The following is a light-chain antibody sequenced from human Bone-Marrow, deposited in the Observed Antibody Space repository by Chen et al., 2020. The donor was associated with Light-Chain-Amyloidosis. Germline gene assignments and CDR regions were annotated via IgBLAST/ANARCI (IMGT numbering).Light chain of an antibody. V-gene: IGLV2-14*01. CDR1: SSDVGGDNH. J-gene: IGLJ1*01. CDR3: SSYNITNNLV. Sequence: QSALTQPASVSGSPGQSITISCTGTSSDVGGDNHVSWYQQHPDKAPKLMIYEVTNRPSWVPDRFSGSKSDNTASLTISGLQTEDEADYFCSSYNITNNLVFGSGTRVTVL. CDR2: EVT.